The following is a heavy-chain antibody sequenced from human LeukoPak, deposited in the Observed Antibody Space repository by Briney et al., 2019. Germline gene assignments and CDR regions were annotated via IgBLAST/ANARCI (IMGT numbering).Heavy chain of an antibody. CDR1: GGTFSSYA. CDR3: ARDLGSCSGNSCYRNWFDP. Sequence: ASVKVSCKASGGTFSSYAISWVRQAPGQGLEWMGWISTYNDHTNYAQKLQGRVSITTDTSASTAYMELRSLRSDDTAVYYCARDLGSCSGNSCYRNWFDPWGQGTLVTVSS. CDR2: ISTYNDHT. D-gene: IGHD2-15*01. V-gene: IGHV1-18*01. J-gene: IGHJ5*02.